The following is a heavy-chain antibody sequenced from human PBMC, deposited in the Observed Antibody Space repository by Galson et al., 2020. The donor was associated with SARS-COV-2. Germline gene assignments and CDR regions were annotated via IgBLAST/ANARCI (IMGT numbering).Heavy chain of an antibody. J-gene: IGHJ6*02. CDR2: ISGSGGST. Sequence: GGSLRLSCAASGFTFSSYAMSWVRQAPGKGLEWVSAISGSGGSTYYADSVKGRFTISRDTSKHTLYLQMNSLRAEDTAVYYCAKDLDFWSGYSYYYGMDVWGQGTTVTVSS. D-gene: IGHD3-3*01. CDR3: AKDLDFWSGYSYYYGMDV. CDR1: GFTFSSYA. V-gene: IGHV3-23*01.